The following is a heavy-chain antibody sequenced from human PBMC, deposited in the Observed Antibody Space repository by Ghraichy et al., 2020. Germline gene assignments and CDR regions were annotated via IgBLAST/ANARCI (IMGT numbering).Heavy chain of an antibody. D-gene: IGHD3-10*01. J-gene: IGHJ6*02. CDR3: AKSQSGLGYYYVMDV. Sequence: SETLSLTCAVYGGSFSGYYWSWIRQPPGKGLEWIGEINHSGSTNYNPYLKSRVTISVDTSKNQFSLKLSSVTAADTAVYYCAKSQSGLGYYYVMDVWGQGATVTVSS. CDR1: GGSFSGYY. CDR2: INHSGST. V-gene: IGHV4-34*01.